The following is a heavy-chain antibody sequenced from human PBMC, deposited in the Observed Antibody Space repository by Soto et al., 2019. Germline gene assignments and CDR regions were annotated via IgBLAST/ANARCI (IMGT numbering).Heavy chain of an antibody. V-gene: IGHV3-48*01. CDR1: GFTFSSYS. CDR3: ARGGASYYYGSGSYYRQDYYYYYMDV. Sequence: GGSLRLSCAASGFTFSSYSMNWVRQAPGKGLEWVSYISSSSSTIYYAGSVKGRFTISRDNAKNSLYLQMNSLRAEDTAVYYCARGGASYYYGSGSYYRQDYYYYYMDVWGKGTTVTVSS. D-gene: IGHD3-10*01. J-gene: IGHJ6*03. CDR2: ISSSSSTI.